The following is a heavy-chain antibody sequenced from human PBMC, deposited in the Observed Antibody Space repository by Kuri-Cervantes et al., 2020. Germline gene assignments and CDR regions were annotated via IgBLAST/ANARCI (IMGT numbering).Heavy chain of an antibody. D-gene: IGHD2-2*01. CDR1: GYTLTELY. CDR3: ARGRGGVVPAANADY. Sequence: ASVKVSCKVSGYTLTELYMHWVRQAPGKGLEWMGGFDPEDGETIYAQKFQGRVTMTEDTSTDTAYMELSSLRSEDTAVYYCARGRGGVVPAANADYWGQGTLVTVSS. V-gene: IGHV1-24*01. J-gene: IGHJ4*02. CDR2: FDPEDGET.